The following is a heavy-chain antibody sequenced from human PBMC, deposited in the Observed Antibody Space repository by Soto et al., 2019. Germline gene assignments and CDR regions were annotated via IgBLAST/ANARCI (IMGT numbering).Heavy chain of an antibody. V-gene: IGHV1-69*06. CDR2: IIPIFGTA. CDR3: ASGAYCGGDCYSAPFDY. Sequence: SVKVSCKASGGTFSSYAISWVRQAPVPGLEWMGGIIPIFGTANYAQKFQGRVTITADKSTSTAYMELSSLRSEDTAVYYCASGAYCGGDCYSAPFDYWGQGTLVTVSS. D-gene: IGHD2-21*02. CDR1: GGTFSSYA. J-gene: IGHJ4*02.